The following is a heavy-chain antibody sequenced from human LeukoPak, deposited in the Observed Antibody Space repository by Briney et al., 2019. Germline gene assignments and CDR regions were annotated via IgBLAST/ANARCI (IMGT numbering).Heavy chain of an antibody. D-gene: IGHD3-10*01. J-gene: IGHJ5*02. CDR2: INHSGST. V-gene: IGHV4-34*01. CDR1: GGSFSGYY. Sequence: SETLSLTCAVYGGSFSGYYWSWIRQPPGKGLEWIGEINHSGSTNYNPSLKSRVTISVDTSKNQISLKLSSVTAADTAVYDCARYSARSPARITMVRGAFDPWGQGTLVTVSS. CDR3: ARYSARSPARITMVRGAFDP.